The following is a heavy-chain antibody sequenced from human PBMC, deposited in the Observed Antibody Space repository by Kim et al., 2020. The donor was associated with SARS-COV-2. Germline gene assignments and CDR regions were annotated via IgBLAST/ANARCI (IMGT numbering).Heavy chain of an antibody. Sequence: NSVKGRFTISRDNSKSTLYLQMNSLRAEDTAVYYCAKDTIFGVPNPLDVWGQGTTVTVSS. J-gene: IGHJ6*02. CDR3: AKDTIFGVPNPLDV. V-gene: IGHV3-23*01. D-gene: IGHD3-3*01.